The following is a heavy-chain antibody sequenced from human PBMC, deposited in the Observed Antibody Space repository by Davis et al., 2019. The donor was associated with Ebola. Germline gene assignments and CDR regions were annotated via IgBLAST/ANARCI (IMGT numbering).Heavy chain of an antibody. Sequence: GESLKISCVVSGFIFSDKYMSWVRQAPGKGLEWVSFISGSATTVSYADSVRGRFTISRDNTKNSLYLQMHSLRADDTAVYYCAKTVGWLQQTGEEYFQNWGQGTLVTVSS. CDR1: GFIFSDKY. D-gene: IGHD5-24*01. V-gene: IGHV3-11*01. CDR2: ISGSATTV. J-gene: IGHJ1*01. CDR3: AKTVGWLQQTGEEYFQN.